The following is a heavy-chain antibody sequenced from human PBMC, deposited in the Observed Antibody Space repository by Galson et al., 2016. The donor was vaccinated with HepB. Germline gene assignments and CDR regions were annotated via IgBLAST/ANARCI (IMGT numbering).Heavy chain of an antibody. D-gene: IGHD1-7*01. CDR2: ILAAGET. CDR3: ARGAIGGNWNYYY. CDR1: GFTFSTYD. Sequence: SLRLSCAASGFTFSTYDMHWVRQPIGKGLEWVSGILAAGETFYPGSVKGRFTISRENAKNSLHLQMNSLRAGDTAVYYCARGAIGGNWNYYYWGQGTLVTVSA. J-gene: IGHJ4*02. V-gene: IGHV3-13*04.